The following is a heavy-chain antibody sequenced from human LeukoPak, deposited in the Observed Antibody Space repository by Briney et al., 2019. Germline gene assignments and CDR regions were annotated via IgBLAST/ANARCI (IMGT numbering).Heavy chain of an antibody. CDR3: AKVDGSSWYVPFDY. J-gene: IGHJ4*02. CDR2: ISGSGGST. V-gene: IGHV3-11*01. CDR1: GFTVSSNY. Sequence: GGSLRLSCAASGFTVSSNYMSWVRQAPGKGLEWVSAISGSGGSTYYADSVKGRFIISRDNAKNSLYLQMNSLRAEDTAVYYCAKVDGSSWYVPFDYWGQGTLVTVSS. D-gene: IGHD6-13*01.